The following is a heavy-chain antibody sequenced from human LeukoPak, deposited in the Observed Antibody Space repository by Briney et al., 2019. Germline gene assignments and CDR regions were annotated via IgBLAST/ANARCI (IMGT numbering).Heavy chain of an antibody. CDR1: GGSISSYY. CDR2: IYYSGST. V-gene: IGHV4-59*01. CDR3: ARCFSVSWVWFDP. Sequence: PSENLSLTCTVSGGSISSYYWSWIRQPPGKGLEWIGYIYYSGSTNYNPSLKSRVTISVDTSKNQFSLKLSSVTAADTAVYYCARCFSVSWVWFDPWGQGTLVTASS. D-gene: IGHD6-13*01. J-gene: IGHJ5*02.